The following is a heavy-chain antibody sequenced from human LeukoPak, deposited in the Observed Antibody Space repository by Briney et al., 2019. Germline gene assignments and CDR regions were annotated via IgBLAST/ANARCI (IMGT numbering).Heavy chain of an antibody. CDR1: GGSISSSSYY. J-gene: IGHJ4*02. D-gene: IGHD4-17*01. V-gene: IGHV4-39*01. CDR2: IYYSGST. CDR3: ARLPDYGIDY. Sequence: SETLSLTCTVSGGSISSSSYYWGWIRQPPGKGLEWIGSIYYSGSTYYNPSLKSRVTISVDTSKNQFSLKLSSVTAADTAVYYCARLPDYGIDYWGQGTLVTVSS.